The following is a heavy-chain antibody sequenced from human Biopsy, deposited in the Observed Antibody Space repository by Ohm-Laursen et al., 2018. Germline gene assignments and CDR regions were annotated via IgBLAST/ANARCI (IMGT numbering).Heavy chain of an antibody. D-gene: IGHD4-11*01. Sequence: SETLSLTCTVSGDSVTKYYWSWIRQPPGKGLEWIGHIYYSVMTNYNPSLQSRVSIPVDTSRNQVSLTLSSVTAADTAVYYCARDSGILNYGNFKYYHYYGMDVWGQGTKLTVSS. V-gene: IGHV4-59*02. CDR3: ARDSGILNYGNFKYYHYYGMDV. CDR2: IYYSVMT. J-gene: IGHJ6*02. CDR1: GDSVTKYY.